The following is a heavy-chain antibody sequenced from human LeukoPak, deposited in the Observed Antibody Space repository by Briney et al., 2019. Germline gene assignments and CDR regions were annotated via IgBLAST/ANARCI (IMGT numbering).Heavy chain of an antibody. J-gene: IGHJ4*02. CDR1: GGSFSGYY. D-gene: IGHD5-12*01. Sequence: SETLSLTCAVYGGSFSGYYWSWIRQPPGKGLEWIGEINHSGSTNYNPSLKSRVTISVDTSKNQFSLKLSSVTAADTAVYYCARAPDSDSGYDYFDYWGQGTLVTVSS. CDR2: INHSGST. CDR3: ARAPDSDSGYDYFDY. V-gene: IGHV4-34*01.